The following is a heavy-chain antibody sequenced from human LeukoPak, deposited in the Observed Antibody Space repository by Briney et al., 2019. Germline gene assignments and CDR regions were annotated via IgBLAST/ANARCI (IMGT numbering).Heavy chain of an antibody. CDR1: GTPFSSYS. V-gene: IGHV3-21*01. Sequence: GGSLRLSCAASGTPFSSYSMKWVRQAPGKGLEWVSSISSSRSYIYYADSVKGRFTISRDNAKNSLYLQMNSLRAEDTAVYYCASTRSSLPPEDYFDYWGQGTLVTVSS. CDR3: ASTRSSLPPEDYFDY. J-gene: IGHJ4*02. D-gene: IGHD3-16*02. CDR2: ISSSRSYI.